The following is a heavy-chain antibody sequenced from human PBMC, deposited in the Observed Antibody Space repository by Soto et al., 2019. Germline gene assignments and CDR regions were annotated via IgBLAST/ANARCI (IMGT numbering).Heavy chain of an antibody. D-gene: IGHD3-22*01. Sequence: QVHLMESGGGLVKPGGSLRLSCAASGFAFSAYYMSWIRQAPGKGLEWLSYISESGTTIYYADSVKGRFTISRDNAKNSLYLQMNSLSGEDTAVYYCSRRDYDTSGYTDYWGQGTLGTVSS. J-gene: IGHJ4*02. CDR2: ISESGTTI. CDR1: GFAFSAYY. V-gene: IGHV3-11*01. CDR3: SRRDYDTSGYTDY.